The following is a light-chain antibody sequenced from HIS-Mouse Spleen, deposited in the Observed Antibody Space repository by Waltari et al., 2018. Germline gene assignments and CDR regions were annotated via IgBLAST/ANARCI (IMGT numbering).Light chain of an antibody. J-gene: IGKJ1*01. CDR2: KVS. CDR1: QSLVNSDGNTY. V-gene: IGKV2-30*01. CDR3: MQGTHWPPT. Sequence: DVVMTQSPLSLTVTLGQPASISCRSSQSLVNSDGNTYLNWFQQRPGQSPRRLIYKVSNRDSGVPDRFSGSGSGTDFTLKISRVEAEDVGVYYCMQGTHWPPTFGQGTKVEIK.